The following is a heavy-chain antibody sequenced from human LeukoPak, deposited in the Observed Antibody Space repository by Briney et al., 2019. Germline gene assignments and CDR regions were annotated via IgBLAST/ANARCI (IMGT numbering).Heavy chain of an antibody. J-gene: IGHJ4*02. CDR2: ISYEGSNK. Sequence: GRSLRLSCAASGFTFSSYAMHWVRQAPGKGLEWVAVISYEGSNKYYADSVKGRFTISRDNSKNTLYLQMNTLRAQDTAVYYCAREFDIQLWVRYYFDYWGQGTLVTVSS. V-gene: IGHV3-30*04. D-gene: IGHD5-18*01. CDR3: AREFDIQLWVRYYFDY. CDR1: GFTFSSYA.